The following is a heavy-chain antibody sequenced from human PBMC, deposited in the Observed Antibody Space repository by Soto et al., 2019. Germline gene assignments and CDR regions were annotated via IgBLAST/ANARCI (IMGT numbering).Heavy chain of an antibody. J-gene: IGHJ3*02. CDR1: GGSISSYY. CDR2: IYYSGST. CDR3: ARHVEYSSSSGRLRAFDI. V-gene: IGHV4-59*08. D-gene: IGHD6-6*01. Sequence: SETLSLTCTVSGGSISSYYWSWIRQPPGKGLEWIGYIYYSGSTNYNPSLKSRVTISVDTSKNQFSLKLSSVTAADTAVYYCARHVEYSSSSGRLRAFDIWGQGTMVTVSS.